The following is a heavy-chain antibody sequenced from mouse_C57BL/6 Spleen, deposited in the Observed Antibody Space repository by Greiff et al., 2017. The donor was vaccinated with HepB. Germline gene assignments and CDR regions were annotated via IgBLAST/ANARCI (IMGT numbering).Heavy chain of an antibody. CDR3: ARGSNEGYAMDY. CDR2: IDPSDSYT. Sequence: QVQLQQSGAELVMPGASVKLSCKASGYTFTSYWMHWVKQRPGQGLEWIGEIDPSDSYTNYNQKFKGKSTLTVDKSSSTAYMQLSSLTSEDSAVYYCARGSNEGYAMDYWGQGTSVTVSS. CDR1: GYTFTSYW. J-gene: IGHJ4*01. D-gene: IGHD2-5*01. V-gene: IGHV1-69*01.